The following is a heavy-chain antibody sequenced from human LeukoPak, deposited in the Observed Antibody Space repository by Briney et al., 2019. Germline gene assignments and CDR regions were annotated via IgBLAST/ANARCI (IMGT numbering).Heavy chain of an antibody. D-gene: IGHD1-1*01. CDR1: GGSFSGYY. V-gene: IGHV4-34*01. J-gene: IGHJ5*02. CDR2: INHSGST. Sequence: SEILSLTCAVYGGSFSGYYWSWIRQPPGKGLEWIGEINHSGSTNYNPSLKSRVTISVDTSKNQFSLKLSSVTAADTAVYYCARDPGDPWGQGTLVTVSS. CDR3: ARDPGDP.